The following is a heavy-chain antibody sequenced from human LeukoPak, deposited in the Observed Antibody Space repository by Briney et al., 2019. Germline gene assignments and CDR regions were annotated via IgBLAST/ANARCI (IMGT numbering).Heavy chain of an antibody. V-gene: IGHV3-66*01. Sequence: PGGSLRLSCAASGFTVSSNFMAWVRQAPGKGLEWVSVIYGGGSTFYADSVKGRSTISRDNAKNSLYLQMNSLRAEDTAVYYCARSIVPDGTSPFDYWGQGTLVTVSS. J-gene: IGHJ4*02. CDR1: GFTVSSNF. CDR3: ARSIVPDGTSPFDY. D-gene: IGHD6-13*01. CDR2: IYGGGST.